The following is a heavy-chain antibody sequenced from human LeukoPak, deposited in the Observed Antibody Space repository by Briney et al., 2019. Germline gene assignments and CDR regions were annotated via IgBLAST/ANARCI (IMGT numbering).Heavy chain of an antibody. V-gene: IGHV4-4*07. Sequence: SETLSLTCTVSGGSISSYYWSWIRQPAGKGLEWIGRFYSGGSADYNPSRKSRVTMSVDTSKNQFSLKLSSVTAADTAVYYCARVYSGYDLPGSLANYYFDYWGQGTLVTVSS. CDR1: GGSISSYY. CDR3: ARVYSGYDLPGSLANYYFDY. CDR2: FYSGGSA. J-gene: IGHJ4*02. D-gene: IGHD5-12*01.